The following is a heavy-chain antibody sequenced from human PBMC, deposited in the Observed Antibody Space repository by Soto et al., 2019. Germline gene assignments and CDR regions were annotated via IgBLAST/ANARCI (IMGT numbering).Heavy chain of an antibody. CDR1: GFTVSNNY. D-gene: IGHD3-10*01. V-gene: IGHV3-53*01. J-gene: IGHJ4*02. Sequence: EVQLVESGGGLIQPGGSLRLSCAVSGFTVSNNYMSWVRQAPGKGLEGVSVIYSGGYTAYGDSVKGRFTISRDNSKNTIYLKIKTVGPDDPGGFYWAPNRGGGGYWGQGTLVTVSS. CDR3: APNRGGGGY. CDR2: IYSGGYT.